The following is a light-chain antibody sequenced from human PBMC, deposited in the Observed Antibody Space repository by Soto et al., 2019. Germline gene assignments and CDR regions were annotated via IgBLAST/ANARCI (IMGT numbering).Light chain of an antibody. CDR2: DAS. CDR1: QSINSN. CDR3: QQYNKWPLT. V-gene: IGKV3-15*01. Sequence: IMLTQSPATLSVSPGERATLSCRASQSINSNLAWYRQKPGQVPRLLIYDASTRATGIAARFSGSGSGTEYTLTISSLLSEDFATYYCQQYNKWPLTFGGGTKVEIK. J-gene: IGKJ4*01.